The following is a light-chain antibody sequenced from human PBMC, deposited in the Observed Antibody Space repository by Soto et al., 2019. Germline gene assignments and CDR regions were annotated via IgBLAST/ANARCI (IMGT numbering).Light chain of an antibody. V-gene: IGLV2-23*03. CDR2: EGS. Sequence: QSALTQPASVSGSPRQSITISCTGTSSDVGSYNLVSWYQQHPGKAPKLMIYEGSKRPSGVSNRFSGSKSGNTASLTISGLQAEDEADYYCCSYAGSSTFLYVFGTGTKLTVL. J-gene: IGLJ1*01. CDR1: SSDVGSYNL. CDR3: CSYAGSSTFLYV.